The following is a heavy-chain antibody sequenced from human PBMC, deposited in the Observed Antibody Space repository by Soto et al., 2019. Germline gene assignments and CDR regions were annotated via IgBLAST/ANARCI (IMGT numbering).Heavy chain of an antibody. CDR3: TRRAAAAAVVPYGMDV. CDR2: IRSKANSYAT. CDR1: GFTFSGSA. D-gene: IGHD6-13*01. Sequence: PGGSLRLSCAASGFTFSGSAMHWVRQASGKGLEWVGRIRSKANSYATAYAASVKGRFTISRDDSKNTAYLQMNSLKTGDTAVYYCTRRAAAAAVVPYGMDVWGQGPTVTVSS. J-gene: IGHJ6*02. V-gene: IGHV3-73*01.